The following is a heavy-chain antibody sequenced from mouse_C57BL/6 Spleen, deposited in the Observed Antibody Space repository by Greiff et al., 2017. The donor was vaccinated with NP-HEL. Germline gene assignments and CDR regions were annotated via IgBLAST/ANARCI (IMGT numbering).Heavy chain of an antibody. CDR1: GFTFSDYG. J-gene: IGHJ1*03. D-gene: IGHD1-1*01. CDR3: ARQRVYYYGSSYNWYFDV. CDR2: ISNLAYSI. V-gene: IGHV5-15*01. Sequence: EVKLVESGGGLVQPGGSLKLSCAASGFTFSDYGMAWVRQAPRKGPEWVAFISNLAYSIYYADTVTGRFTISRENDKNTLYLEMSSLRSEDTAMYYCARQRVYYYGSSYNWYFDVWGTGTTVTVSS.